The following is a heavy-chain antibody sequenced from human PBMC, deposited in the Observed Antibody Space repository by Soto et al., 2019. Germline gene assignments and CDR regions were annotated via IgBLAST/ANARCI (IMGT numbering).Heavy chain of an antibody. D-gene: IGHD3-22*01. V-gene: IGHV1-69*13. Sequence: SVKVSCKASGGTFSSYAISWVRQAPGQGLEWMGGIIPIFGTANYAQKFQGRVTITADESTSTAYMELSSLRSEDTAVYYCARLEGYYDSSGLVYWGQGTLVTVSS. CDR2: IIPIFGTA. CDR3: ARLEGYYDSSGLVY. J-gene: IGHJ4*02. CDR1: GGTFSSYA.